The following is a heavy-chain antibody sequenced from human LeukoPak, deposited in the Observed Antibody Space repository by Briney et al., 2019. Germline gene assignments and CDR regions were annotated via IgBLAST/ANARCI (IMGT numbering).Heavy chain of an antibody. J-gene: IGHJ4*02. V-gene: IGHV1-69*13. CDR3: ARVIVPWTSGYYYHFDY. CDR2: IIPIFGTA. Sequence: SVKVSCKASGGTFSSYAISCVRQAPGQGLEWMGGIIPIFGTANYAQKFQGRVTITADESTSTAYMELSSLRSEDTAVYYCARVIVPWTSGYYYHFDYWGQGTLVTVSS. D-gene: IGHD3-22*01. CDR1: GGTFSSYA.